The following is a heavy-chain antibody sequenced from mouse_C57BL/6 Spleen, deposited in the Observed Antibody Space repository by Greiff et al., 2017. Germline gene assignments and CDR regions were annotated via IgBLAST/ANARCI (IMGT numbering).Heavy chain of an antibody. Sequence: VQLQESGPELVKPGASVKISCKASGYTFTDYNMDWVKQRPIQGLEWIGNIDPSDSDTHYNPKFKDKATLTVDKSSSTAYMQLSSLTSEDSADYCGERWPFAYWGQGTLVTVSA. J-gene: IGHJ3*01. CDR2: IDPSDSDT. CDR1: GYTFTDYN. V-gene: IGHV1-52*01. CDR3: ERWPFAY.